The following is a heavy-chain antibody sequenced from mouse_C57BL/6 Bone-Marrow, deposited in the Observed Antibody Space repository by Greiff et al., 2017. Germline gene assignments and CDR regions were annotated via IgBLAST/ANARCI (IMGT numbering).Heavy chain of an antibody. Sequence: QVQLQQPGAELVMPGASVKLSCKASGYTFTSYWMHWVKQRPGQGLEWIGEIDPSDSYTNYNQKFKGKSTLTVDKSSSTAYMQLSSLTSEDSAVYYCARSGYYYGCFDYWGQGTTLTVSS. CDR2: IDPSDSYT. CDR1: GYTFTSYW. V-gene: IGHV1-69*01. CDR3: ARSGYYYGCFDY. D-gene: IGHD1-1*01. J-gene: IGHJ2*01.